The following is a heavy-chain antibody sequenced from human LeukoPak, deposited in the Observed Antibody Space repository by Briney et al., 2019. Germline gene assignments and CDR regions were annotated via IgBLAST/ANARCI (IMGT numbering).Heavy chain of an antibody. D-gene: IGHD3-10*02. Sequence: GGSLRLSCAASGFTFDDYAMHWVRQAPGKGLEWVSSVGSDNKPHYSESVKGRFAISRDNSKSMLFLQLNSLRAEDTALYYCARDLPYYVAMDVWGQGTTVTVSS. V-gene: IGHV3-23*01. J-gene: IGHJ6*02. CDR1: GFTFDDYA. CDR2: VGSDNKP. CDR3: ARDLPYYVAMDV.